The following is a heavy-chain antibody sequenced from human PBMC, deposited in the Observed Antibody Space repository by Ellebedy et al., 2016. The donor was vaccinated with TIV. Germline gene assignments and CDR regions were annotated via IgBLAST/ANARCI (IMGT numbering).Heavy chain of an antibody. CDR3: ARYCNSTTCSNWFDP. CDR2: ISTYTGST. Sequence: AASVKVSCKASGYTFTSYGISWVRQAPGQGLEWMGWISTYTGSTNYAQMLQGRVTMTTDTFTSTAYMELRSLRSDDTAVYYCARYCNSTTCSNWFDPWGQGTLVTVSS. V-gene: IGHV1-18*01. J-gene: IGHJ5*02. CDR1: GYTFTSYG. D-gene: IGHD2-2*01.